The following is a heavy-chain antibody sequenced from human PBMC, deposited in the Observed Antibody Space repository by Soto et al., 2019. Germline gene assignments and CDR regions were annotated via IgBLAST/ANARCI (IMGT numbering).Heavy chain of an antibody. CDR2: IYYRGDT. CDR3: ARVSRVSRYYFEY. Sequence: QVQLQESGPGLVKPSETLSLSCSVSGGSISNYYWTWIRQPPGKGLEWIGYIYYRGDTNYNPSLKSRVTISVDTSKNQFSLKLSSVTAAYTAVYYCARVSRVSRYYFEYWGQGTLVTVSS. V-gene: IGHV4-59*01. J-gene: IGHJ4*02. CDR1: GGSISNYY.